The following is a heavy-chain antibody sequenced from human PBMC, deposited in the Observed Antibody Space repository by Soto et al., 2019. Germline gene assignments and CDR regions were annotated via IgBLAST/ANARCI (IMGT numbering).Heavy chain of an antibody. CDR2: FDPEDGET. Sequence: ASVKVSCKVSGYTLTELSMHWVRQAPGKGLEWMGGFDPEDGETIYAQRFQGRVTMTEDTSTDTAYMELSSLRSEDTAVYYCATDLGYYYGSGSPRGGYWGQGTLVTVSS. CDR1: GYTLTELS. V-gene: IGHV1-24*01. D-gene: IGHD3-10*01. CDR3: ATDLGYYYGSGSPRGGY. J-gene: IGHJ4*02.